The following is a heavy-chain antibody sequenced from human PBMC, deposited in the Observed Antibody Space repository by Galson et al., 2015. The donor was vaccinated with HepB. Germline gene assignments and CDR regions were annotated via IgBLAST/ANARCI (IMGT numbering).Heavy chain of an antibody. D-gene: IGHD1-26*01. CDR2: MSAGSGST. CDR3: AKLGVGATIDAFDI. CDR1: GYTFSSYA. V-gene: IGHV3-23*01. Sequence: SLKLSCEASGYTFSSYAMSWVRQAPGKGLEWISAMSAGSGSTNYAHPVKGRFTITRDNSKNTPYLQMNSLRSEDTAVYYCAKLGVGATIDAFDIWGQGTMVTVSS. J-gene: IGHJ3*02.